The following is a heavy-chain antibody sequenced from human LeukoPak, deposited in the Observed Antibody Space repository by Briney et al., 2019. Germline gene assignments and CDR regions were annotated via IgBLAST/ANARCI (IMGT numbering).Heavy chain of an antibody. CDR1: VGSFSGYY. Sequence: PSETLSLTCAVYVGSFSGYYWSWIRQPPGKGLEWIGEINHSGGTNYNPSLKSRLTISVDTSKNQFSLKLSSVTAADTAVYYCARGTGNSRYGGPFDSWGQATLVTVSS. CDR3: ARGTGNSRYGGPFDS. D-gene: IGHD6-13*01. V-gene: IGHV4-34*01. CDR2: INHSGGT. J-gene: IGHJ4*02.